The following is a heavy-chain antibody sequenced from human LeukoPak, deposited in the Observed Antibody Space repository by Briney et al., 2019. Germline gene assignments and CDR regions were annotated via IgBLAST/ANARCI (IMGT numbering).Heavy chain of an antibody. D-gene: IGHD2-15*01. CDR3: ARDCSGGTCYLGVLDY. J-gene: IGHJ4*02. CDR2: VYTSGST. V-gene: IGHV4-4*07. Sequence: SETLSLTFTLSSGSLSSSYWSWIRQPAGKGLEWIGRVYTSGSTNYNPSLKSRVAMSVDTSKNQFSLDLTSVTAADAAVYYCARDCSGGTCYLGVLDYWGQGIRVTVSS. CDR1: SGSLSSSY.